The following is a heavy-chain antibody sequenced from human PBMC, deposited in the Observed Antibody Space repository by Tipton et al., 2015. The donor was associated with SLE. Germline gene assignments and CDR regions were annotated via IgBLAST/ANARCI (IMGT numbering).Heavy chain of an antibody. CDR2: FYYSGST. Sequence: TLSLTCTVSGGSISSSSYYWGWIRQPPGKGLEWIGSFYYSGSTYYNPSLKSRVTISVDTSKNQFSLKLSSVTAADTAVYYCARSLLWSGGPGYYYMDVWGKGPTVTVSS. D-gene: IGHD3-10*01. CDR1: GGSISSSSYY. V-gene: IGHV4-39*01. CDR3: ARSLLWSGGPGYYYMDV. J-gene: IGHJ6*03.